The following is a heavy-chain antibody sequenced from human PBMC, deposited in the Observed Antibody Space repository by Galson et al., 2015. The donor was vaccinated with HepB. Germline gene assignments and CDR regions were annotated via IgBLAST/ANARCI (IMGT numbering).Heavy chain of an antibody. CDR3: VKDQGSHDFHHYGMDV. V-gene: IGHV3-30*18. Sequence: SLRLSCAASGFTFSSYAMHWVRQAPGKGLEWVALTSYDGNEADYGNSVKGRFTISRDNSRSSLYLQMNSLRAEDTAVYYCVKDQGSHDFHHYGMDVWGQGTTVIVSS. CDR1: GFTFSSYA. D-gene: IGHD2-21*02. J-gene: IGHJ6*02. CDR2: TSYDGNEA.